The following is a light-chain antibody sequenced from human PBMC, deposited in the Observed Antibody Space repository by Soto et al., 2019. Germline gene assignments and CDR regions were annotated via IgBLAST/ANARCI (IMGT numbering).Light chain of an antibody. J-gene: IGLJ1*01. Sequence: QSVLTQPASVSGSPGQSITISCTGTSSDVGGHNYVSWYQHYADKAPKLMIYEVSNRPSGVSNRFSGSKSGNTASLTIYGLQAEDEADYYCSSFSSSSTLYVFGTGTKVTVL. CDR1: SSDVGGHNY. CDR3: SSFSSSSTLYV. V-gene: IGLV2-14*01. CDR2: EVS.